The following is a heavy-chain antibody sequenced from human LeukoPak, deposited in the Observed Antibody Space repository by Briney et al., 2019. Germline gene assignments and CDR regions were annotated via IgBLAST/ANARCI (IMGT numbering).Heavy chain of an antibody. CDR3: ARDGAAGIAAAGRVYYFDY. D-gene: IGHD6-13*01. CDR2: IRFDGNSK. CDR1: GFIFSTHG. V-gene: IGHV3-30*02. J-gene: IGHJ4*02. Sequence: GGSLRLSCAASGFIFSTHGMHWVRQAPGKGLEWVAFIRFDGNSKYYADSVKGRFTVSRDNSKKMLYLQMNSLRAEDTAVYYCARDGAAGIAAAGRVYYFDYWGQGTLVTVSS.